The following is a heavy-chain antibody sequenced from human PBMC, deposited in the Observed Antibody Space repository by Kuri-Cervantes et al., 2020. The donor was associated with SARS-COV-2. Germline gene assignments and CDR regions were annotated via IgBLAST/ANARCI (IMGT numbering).Heavy chain of an antibody. CDR2: IYYSGST. V-gene: IGHV4-39*01. CDR3: ARQSDSVDY. CDR1: GGSISSSNYY. Sequence: SETLSLTCTVSGGSISSSNYYWGWIRQPPGKGLEWIGSIYYSGSTYYNPSLKSRVTISVDTSKNQFSLKLSSVTAADTAVYYCARQSDSVDYWGQGTLVTVSS. D-gene: IGHD2-15*01. J-gene: IGHJ4*02.